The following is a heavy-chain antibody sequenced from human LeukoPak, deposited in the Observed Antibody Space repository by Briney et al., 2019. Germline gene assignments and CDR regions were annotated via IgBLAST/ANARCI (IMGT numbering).Heavy chain of an antibody. CDR2: IRSKAYGGTT. Sequence: AGGSLRLSCTASGFTFGDYAMSWVRQAPGKGLEWVGFIRSKAYGGTTEYAASVKGRFTISRDDSKSIAYLQMNSLKTEDTAVYYCTREEPLWFGESYWGQGTLVTVSS. D-gene: IGHD3-10*01. V-gene: IGHV3-49*04. J-gene: IGHJ4*02. CDR3: TREEPLWFGESY. CDR1: GFTFGDYA.